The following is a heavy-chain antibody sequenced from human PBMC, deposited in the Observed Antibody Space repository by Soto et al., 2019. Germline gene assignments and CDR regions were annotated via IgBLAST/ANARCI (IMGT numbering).Heavy chain of an antibody. V-gene: IGHV2-5*02. CDR2: IYWDDDK. Sequence: TLKESGPTLVKPTQTLTLTCTFSGFSLSTSGVGVGWIRQPPGKALEWLALIYWDDDKRYSPSLKSRLTITQGTSNNQVDLTRTNMDPVDTDTYSCAHSLIPNWGSRGAFDYWGQGTLVTVPS. D-gene: IGHD7-27*01. CDR1: GFSLSTSGVG. CDR3: AHSLIPNWGSRGAFDY. J-gene: IGHJ4*02.